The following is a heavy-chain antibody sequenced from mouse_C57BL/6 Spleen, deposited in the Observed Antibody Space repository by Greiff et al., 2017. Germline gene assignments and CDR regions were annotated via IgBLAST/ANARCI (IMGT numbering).Heavy chain of an antibody. CDR3: ARQGSSGAMDY. D-gene: IGHD6-1*01. Sequence: EVKLEESGGGLVKPGGSLKLSCAASGFTFSSYTMSWVRQTPEKRLEWVATISGGGGNTYYPDSVQGRFTISRDNAKNTLYLQMSSLRSEDTALYYCARQGSSGAMDYWGQGTSVTVAS. CDR2: ISGGGGNT. J-gene: IGHJ4*01. V-gene: IGHV5-9*04. CDR1: GFTFSSYT.